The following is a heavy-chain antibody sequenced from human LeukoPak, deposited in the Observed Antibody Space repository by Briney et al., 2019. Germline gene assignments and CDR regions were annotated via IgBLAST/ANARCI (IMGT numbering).Heavy chain of an antibody. D-gene: IGHD2-2*01. Sequence: GGSLRLSCAASGFTFSSYAMSWVRQAPGKRLEWASAISGSGGSTYYADSVKGRFTISRDNSKNTLYLQMNSLRAEDTAVYYCAKDQYCTSTSCYVGYWGRGTLVTVSS. V-gene: IGHV3-23*01. J-gene: IGHJ4*02. CDR2: ISGSGGST. CDR1: GFTFSSYA. CDR3: AKDQYCTSTSCYVGY.